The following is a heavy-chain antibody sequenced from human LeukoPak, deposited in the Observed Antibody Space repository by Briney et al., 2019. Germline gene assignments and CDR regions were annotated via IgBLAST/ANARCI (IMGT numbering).Heavy chain of an antibody. CDR3: ARAPYSSLYYFDY. V-gene: IGHV3-66*01. Sequence: GGSLRLSCVASGFTVSSNYMSWVRQAPGKGLEWVSVIYSGGSTYYADSVKGRFTISRDNSKNTLYLQMNSLRAEDTAVYYCARAPYSSLYYFDYWGQGTLVTVSS. J-gene: IGHJ4*02. CDR1: GFTVSSNY. CDR2: IYSGGST. D-gene: IGHD6-13*01.